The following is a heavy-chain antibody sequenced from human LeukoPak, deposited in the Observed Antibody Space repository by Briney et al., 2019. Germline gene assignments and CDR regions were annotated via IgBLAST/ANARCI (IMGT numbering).Heavy chain of an antibody. J-gene: IGHJ4*02. V-gene: IGHV3-20*04. CDR1: EFAFDDYG. CDR3: AKAGGYSSSSAVDY. Sequence: PGGSLRLSCAASEFAFDDYGMSWVRQAPGKGLEWVSGINWNGGSTGYVDSVKGRFTISRDNAKNSLYLQMNSLRAEDMALYYCAKAGGYSSSSAVDYWGQGTLVTVSS. CDR2: INWNGGST. D-gene: IGHD6-6*01.